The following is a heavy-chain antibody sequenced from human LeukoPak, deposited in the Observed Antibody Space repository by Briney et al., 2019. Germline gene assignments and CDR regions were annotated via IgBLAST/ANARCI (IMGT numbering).Heavy chain of an antibody. CDR2: VLGGGGT. J-gene: IGHJ4*02. V-gene: IGHV3-53*01. Sequence: GWSLRLSCATSGLSVSSPFMSWVRQTPGKGPEWGSLVLGGGGTPYADSVMGRFTISRDNSKSTLNLQMNSLRAEDTAVYYCARTYTNNAGYYLYWGQGALVTVSS. CDR3: ARTYTNNAGYYLY. D-gene: IGHD3-22*01. CDR1: GLSVSSPF.